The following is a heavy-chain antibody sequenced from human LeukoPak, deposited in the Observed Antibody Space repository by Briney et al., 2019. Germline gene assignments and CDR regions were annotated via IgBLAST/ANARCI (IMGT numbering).Heavy chain of an antibody. D-gene: IGHD6-19*01. V-gene: IGHV4-39*01. Sequence: SETLSLTCTVSGGSIGSTNYYWGWIRQPPGKGLEWIANIYYSGSTYYNPSLKSRVTISVDTSKNQFSLRLNSVTAADTSIYYCARIPTNAVPSAHNGFDIWAKGQCSPSLQ. J-gene: IGHJ3*02. CDR3: ARIPTNAVPSAHNGFDI. CDR1: GGSIGSTNYY. CDR2: IYYSGST.